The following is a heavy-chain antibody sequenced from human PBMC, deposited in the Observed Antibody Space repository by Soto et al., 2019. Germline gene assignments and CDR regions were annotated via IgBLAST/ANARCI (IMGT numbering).Heavy chain of an antibody. D-gene: IGHD3-10*01. CDR2: VSYDGSKT. V-gene: IGHV3-30*18. J-gene: IGHJ4*02. CDR3: AKGYVSGSVDY. CDR1: GFTFSSFD. Sequence: PGGSLRLSCAASGFTFSSFDMQWVRQAPGKGLEWVAIVSYDGSKTNYEDSVKGRFTISRDNSKNTLYMQMSSLRDEDTAVYYCAKGYVSGSVDYWGQGTLVTVSS.